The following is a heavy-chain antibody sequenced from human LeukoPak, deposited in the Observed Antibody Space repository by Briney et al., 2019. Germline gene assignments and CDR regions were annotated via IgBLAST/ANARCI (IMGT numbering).Heavy chain of an antibody. Sequence: GGSLRLSCAASGFIFDEYGMSWVRQAPGKGLEWVSGISLNGGCRGYADSVRGRFIISRDNAKNSLHLQMNSLRAEDTALYYCVRSITMFQYWGQGTLVTVSS. CDR3: VRSITMFQY. CDR1: GFIFDEYG. V-gene: IGHV3-20*04. CDR2: ISLNGGCR. J-gene: IGHJ1*01. D-gene: IGHD3-10*01.